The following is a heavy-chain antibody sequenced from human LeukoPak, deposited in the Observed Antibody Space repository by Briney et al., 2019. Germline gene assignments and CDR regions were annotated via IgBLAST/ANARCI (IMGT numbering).Heavy chain of an antibody. J-gene: IGHJ4*02. CDR3: ARLPKFDSSGPYSRTFDY. Sequence: GESLKISCKGSGYTFSSYWIGWVRQMPGKGLEWMGIIYPVDSDTRYSPSFQGQVTISADKSTSTAYLQWSSLEASDTAMYFCARLPKFDSSGPYSRTFDYWGQGTLVTVSS. CDR2: IYPVDSDT. V-gene: IGHV5-51*01. CDR1: GYTFSSYW. D-gene: IGHD3-22*01.